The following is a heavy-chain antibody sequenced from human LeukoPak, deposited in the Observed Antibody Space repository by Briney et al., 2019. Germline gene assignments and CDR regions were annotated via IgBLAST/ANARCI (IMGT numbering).Heavy chain of an antibody. J-gene: IGHJ4*02. CDR2: IYYSGSA. V-gene: IGHV4-39*07. CDR3: ARDKERQLWIDY. CDR1: GGSISSSSYY. D-gene: IGHD5-18*01. Sequence: PSETLSLTCTVSGGSISSSSYYWGWIRQPRGKGLEWIGSIYYSGSAFYNPSLKSRVSISVDTSKNQFSLKLSSVTAADTAVYYCARDKERQLWIDYWGQGTLVTVSS.